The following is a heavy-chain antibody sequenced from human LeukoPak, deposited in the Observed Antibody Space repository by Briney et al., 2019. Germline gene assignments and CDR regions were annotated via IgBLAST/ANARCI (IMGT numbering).Heavy chain of an antibody. CDR2: IYSSDGA. Sequence: GGSLRLSCVASGFTVSSNYMSWVRQAPGKGLEWVSLIYSSDGAYYADSVKGRFTISRDNSKNTLHLQMSSLRADDTAVYYCVKSGTWADFDSWGQGTLVTVSS. V-gene: IGHV3-66*01. D-gene: IGHD1-26*01. CDR3: VKSGTWADFDS. J-gene: IGHJ4*02. CDR1: GFTVSSNY.